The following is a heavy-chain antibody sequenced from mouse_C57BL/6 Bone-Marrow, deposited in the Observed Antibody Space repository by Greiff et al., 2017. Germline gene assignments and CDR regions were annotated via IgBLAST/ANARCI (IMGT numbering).Heavy chain of an antibody. Sequence: VQLQQPGAELVKPGASVKVSCKASGYTFTSYWMHWVKQRPGQGLEWIGRIHPSASDPTYNQKFKGKATLTVDKSSSTAYMQLSSLSSEDSAVYYCAIYGSDPFDYWGQGTTLTGSS. CDR3: AIYGSDPFDY. J-gene: IGHJ2*01. CDR1: GYTFTSYW. D-gene: IGHD1-1*02. CDR2: IHPSASDP. V-gene: IGHV1-74*01.